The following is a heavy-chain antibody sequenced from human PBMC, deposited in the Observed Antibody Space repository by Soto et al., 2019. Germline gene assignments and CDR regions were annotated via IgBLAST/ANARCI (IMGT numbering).Heavy chain of an antibody. V-gene: IGHV3-53*01. D-gene: IGHD3-22*01. J-gene: IGHJ6*02. Sequence: GGSLRLSCAASGFTVSSNYMSWVRQAPGKGLEWVSVIYSGGSTYYADSVKGRFTISRDNSKNTLYLQMNSLRAEDTAVYYCATYPYDSSGYYSGHYYYGMDVWGQGTTVTVSS. CDR3: ATYPYDSSGYYSGHYYYGMDV. CDR1: GFTVSSNY. CDR2: IYSGGST.